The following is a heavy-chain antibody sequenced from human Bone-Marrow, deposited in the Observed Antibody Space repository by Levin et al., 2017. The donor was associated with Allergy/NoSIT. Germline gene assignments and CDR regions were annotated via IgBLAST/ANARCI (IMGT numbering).Heavy chain of an antibody. CDR1: GGSISVYY. D-gene: IGHD3-10*01. Sequence: KTSETLSLTCTVSGGSISVYYWSWIRQPPGKGLEWIGYIYYSGSTNYNPSLKSRVTISVDTSNNQFSLKLSSVTAADTAVYYCARSAGSGTSHYYYYMDVWGKGTTVTVSS. CDR3: ARSAGSGTSHYYYYMDV. V-gene: IGHV4-59*01. CDR2: IYYSGST. J-gene: IGHJ6*03.